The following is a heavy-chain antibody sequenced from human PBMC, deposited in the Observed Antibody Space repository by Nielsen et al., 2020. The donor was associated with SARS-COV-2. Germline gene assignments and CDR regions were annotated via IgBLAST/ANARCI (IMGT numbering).Heavy chain of an antibody. CDR3: AREGVAAAGTADYYYGLDV. CDR1: GFPFSDYD. Sequence: SLKISCAASGFPFSDYDMSWIRQAPGKGLEWISYISSSRIYRSYADSVRGRFTISRDNAKNSLYLQMNSLRAEDTAVYYWAREGVAAAGTADYYYGLDVWGQGTTVTVSS. D-gene: IGHD6-13*01. V-gene: IGHV3-11*05. J-gene: IGHJ6*02. CDR2: ISSSRIYR.